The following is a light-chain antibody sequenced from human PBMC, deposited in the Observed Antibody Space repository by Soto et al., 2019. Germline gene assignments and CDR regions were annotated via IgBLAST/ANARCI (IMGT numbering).Light chain of an antibody. Sequence: QSVLTQPPSASGTPGQRVTISCSGSSSNVGSYTVDWYQQLPGTAPKVLIYSGNRRPSGVPARFSGSKSGTSASLAISGLQSEDEADYYCAAWDDSLNVVVFGGGTQLTVL. J-gene: IGLJ2*01. CDR3: AAWDDSLNVVV. CDR1: SSNVGSYT. V-gene: IGLV1-44*01. CDR2: SGN.